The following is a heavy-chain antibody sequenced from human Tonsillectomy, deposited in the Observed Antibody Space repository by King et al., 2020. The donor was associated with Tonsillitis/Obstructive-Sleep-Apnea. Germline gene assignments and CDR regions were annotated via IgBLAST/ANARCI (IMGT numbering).Heavy chain of an antibody. CDR2: ISFDGTNK. Sequence: QVQLVESGGGVVQPGRSLRLSCAASGFTFSSYAMHWVRQAPGKGLEWVAVISFDGTNKYYTDSVKGRFTISSDNSKNTLYLQMNSLRAEDTAVYYCARDTALDAFDIWGQGTMVTVSS. D-gene: IGHD5-18*01. CDR3: ARDTALDAFDI. CDR1: GFTFSSYA. J-gene: IGHJ3*02. V-gene: IGHV3-30*04.